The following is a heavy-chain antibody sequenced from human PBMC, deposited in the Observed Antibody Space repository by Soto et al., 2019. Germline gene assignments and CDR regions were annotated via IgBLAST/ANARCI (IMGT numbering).Heavy chain of an antibody. CDR3: ATATVPAAAVDYYYGMDV. D-gene: IGHD2-2*01. J-gene: IGHJ6*02. CDR2: FDPEDGET. V-gene: IGHV1-24*01. Sequence: QVQLVQSGAEVKKPGASVKVSCKVSGYTLTELSMHWVRQAPGKGLEWMGGFDPEDGETIYAQKFQGSVTMTEDTSTDTAYMELSSLRSEDTAVYYCATATVPAAAVDYYYGMDVWGQGTTVTVSS. CDR1: GYTLTELS.